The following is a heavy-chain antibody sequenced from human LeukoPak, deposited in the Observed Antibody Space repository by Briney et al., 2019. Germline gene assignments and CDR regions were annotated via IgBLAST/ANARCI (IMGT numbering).Heavy chain of an antibody. D-gene: IGHD2-2*01. CDR3: ARLIRSGYCSSTSCYGWFDP. V-gene: IGHV4-34*01. CDR1: GGSFSGYY. J-gene: IGHJ5*02. Sequence: SETLSLTCAVYGGSFSGYYWSWIRQPPGKGLEWIGEINHSGGTNYNPSLKSRVTISVDTSKNQFSLKLSSVTAADTAVYYCARLIRSGYCSSTSCYGWFDPWGQGTLVTVSS. CDR2: INHSGGT.